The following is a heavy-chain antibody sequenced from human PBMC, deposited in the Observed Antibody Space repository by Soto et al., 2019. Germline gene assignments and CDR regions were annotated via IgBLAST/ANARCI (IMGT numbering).Heavy chain of an antibody. Sequence: EVQLVESGGALVQPGGSLRLSCAASGFTFSSYWMHWVRQAPGKGLVWVSRINSDGSSTSYADSVKGRFTISRDNAKNTLYLQMNSLRAEDTAVYYCARTSLVVAAATREDYWGQGTLGTVSS. CDR3: ARTSLVVAAATREDY. D-gene: IGHD2-15*01. J-gene: IGHJ4*02. CDR1: GFTFSSYW. V-gene: IGHV3-74*01. CDR2: INSDGSST.